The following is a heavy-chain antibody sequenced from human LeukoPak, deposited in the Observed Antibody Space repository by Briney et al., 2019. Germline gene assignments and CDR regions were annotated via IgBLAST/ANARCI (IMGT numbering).Heavy chain of an antibody. V-gene: IGHV4-39*01. CDR1: GGSISSSSYY. CDR2: IYYSGST. Sequence: SETLSLNCTVSGGSISSSSYYWGWIRQPPGKGLEWIGSIYYSGSTYYNPSLKSRVTISVDTSKNQFSLKLSSVTAADTAVYYCARHGESYGSGSYWVYWGQGTLVTVSS. J-gene: IGHJ4*02. CDR3: ARHGESYGSGSYWVY. D-gene: IGHD3-10*01.